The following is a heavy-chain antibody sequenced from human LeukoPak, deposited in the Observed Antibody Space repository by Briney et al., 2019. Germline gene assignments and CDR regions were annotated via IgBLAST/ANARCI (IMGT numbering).Heavy chain of an antibody. CDR3: TRGHSYYDSSGYGIAGHFRH. Sequence: KPGGSLRLSCTASGFTFGDYAMSWFRQAPGKGLEWVGFIRSKAYGGTTEYAASVKGRFTISRDDSKSIAYLQMNSLKTEDTAVYYCTRGHSYYDSSGYGIAGHFRHWGQGTLVTVSS. J-gene: IGHJ1*01. V-gene: IGHV3-49*05. CDR2: IRSKAYGGTT. CDR1: GFTFGDYA. D-gene: IGHD3-22*01.